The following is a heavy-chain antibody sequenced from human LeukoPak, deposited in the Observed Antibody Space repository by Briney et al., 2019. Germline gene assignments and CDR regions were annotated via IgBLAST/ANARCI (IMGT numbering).Heavy chain of an antibody. J-gene: IGHJ4*02. D-gene: IGHD3-22*01. Sequence: HPSETLSLTCTVSGGSISSYYWSWIRQPPGKGLEWVSVIYKDGRTFYTDSVKGRFTISRDNSKNTVYLQMSSLRVEDTAVYYCAKSLTYYHENSDSIWGQGTLVTVSS. V-gene: IGHV3-53*01. CDR1: GGSISSYY. CDR3: AKSLTYYHENSDSI. CDR2: IYKDGRT.